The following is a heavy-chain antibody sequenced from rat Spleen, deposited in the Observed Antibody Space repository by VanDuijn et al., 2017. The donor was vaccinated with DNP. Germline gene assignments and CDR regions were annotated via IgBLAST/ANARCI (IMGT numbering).Heavy chain of an antibody. D-gene: IGHD1-11*01. CDR3: ARLEFGGYTYYFDY. Sequence: EMQFQESGPGLVKPSQSLSLTCSVTVYSITSNYWGWIRKFPGNKMEWIGHISNSGTITYNPSLKSRISITRDTSKNQFFLQLNSVTTEDTATYYCARLEFGGYTYYFDYWGQGVMVTVSS. J-gene: IGHJ2*01. CDR1: VYSITSNY. CDR2: ISNSGTI. V-gene: IGHV3-1*01.